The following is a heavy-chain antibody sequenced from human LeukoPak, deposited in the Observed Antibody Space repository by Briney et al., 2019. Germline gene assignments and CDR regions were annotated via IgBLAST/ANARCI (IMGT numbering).Heavy chain of an antibody. CDR2: ISSSSYI. Sequence: GGSLRLSCAASGFTFSSYSMNWVRQAPGKGLEWVSSISSSSYIYYADPVKGRFTISRDNAKNSLYLQMNSLRAEDTAVYYCARDGVTMIVVVSYWYFDLWGRGTLVTVSS. CDR1: GFTFSSYS. J-gene: IGHJ2*01. CDR3: ARDGVTMIVVVSYWYFDL. V-gene: IGHV3-21*01. D-gene: IGHD3-22*01.